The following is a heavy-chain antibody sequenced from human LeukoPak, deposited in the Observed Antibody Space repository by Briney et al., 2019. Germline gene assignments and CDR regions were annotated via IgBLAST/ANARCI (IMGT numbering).Heavy chain of an antibody. CDR3: ARRAAAGRYMDV. CDR2: IYYSGST. Sequence: SETLYLTCTVSGGSISSSSYYWGWIRQPPGKGLEWIGSIYYSGSTYYNPSLKSRVTISVDTSKNQFSLKLSSVTAADTAVYYCARRAAAGRYMDVWGKGTMVTVSS. CDR1: GGSISSSSYY. J-gene: IGHJ6*03. V-gene: IGHV4-39*01. D-gene: IGHD6-13*01.